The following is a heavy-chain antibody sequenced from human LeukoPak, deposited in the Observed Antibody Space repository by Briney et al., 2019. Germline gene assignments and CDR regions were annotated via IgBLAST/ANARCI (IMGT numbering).Heavy chain of an antibody. CDR3: ASSGLRLDNWFDP. J-gene: IGHJ5*02. CDR2: ISSSSSYI. V-gene: IGHV3-21*04. CDR1: GFTFSSYS. Sequence: GGSLRLSCAASGFTFSSYSMNWVRQAPGKGLEWVSSISSSSSYIYYADSVKGRSTISRDNSKNTLYLQMNSLRAEDTAVYYCASSGLRLDNWFDPWGQGTLVTVSS. D-gene: IGHD5-12*01.